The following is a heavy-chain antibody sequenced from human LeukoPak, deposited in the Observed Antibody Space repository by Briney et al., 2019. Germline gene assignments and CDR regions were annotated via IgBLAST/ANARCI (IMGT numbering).Heavy chain of an antibody. CDR3: AREVSNYDILTGYEMVLDY. CDR1: GGTFSSYA. V-gene: IGHV1-69*06. J-gene: IGHJ4*02. D-gene: IGHD3-9*01. CDR2: IIPIFGTA. Sequence: ASVKVSCKASGGTFSSYAISWVRQAPGQGLEWMGGIIPIFGTANYAQKFQGRVTITADKSTSTAYMELSSLRSEDTAVYYCAREVSNYDILTGYEMVLDYWGQGTLVTVSS.